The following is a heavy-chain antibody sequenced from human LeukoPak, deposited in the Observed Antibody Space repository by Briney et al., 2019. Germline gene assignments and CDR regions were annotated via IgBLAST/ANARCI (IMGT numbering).Heavy chain of an antibody. CDR2: IYYSGST. Sequence: SETLSLTCTVSGGSISSYYWSWIRQPPGKGLEWIGYIYYSGSTNYNPSLKSRVTISVDTSKNQFSLRLSSVTAADTAVYYCVRDVPSGYFDYWGQGTLVTVSS. J-gene: IGHJ4*02. D-gene: IGHD3-22*01. CDR3: VRDVPSGYFDY. V-gene: IGHV4-59*12. CDR1: GGSISSYY.